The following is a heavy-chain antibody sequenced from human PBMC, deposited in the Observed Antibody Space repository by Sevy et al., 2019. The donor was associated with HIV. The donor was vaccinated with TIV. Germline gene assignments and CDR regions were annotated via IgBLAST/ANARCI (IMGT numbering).Heavy chain of an antibody. CDR2: ISAYNGNT. D-gene: IGHD2-15*01. J-gene: IGHJ6*02. CDR3: AWDLYCSGGSRYSMGHYYYYGMDV. Sequence: ASVKVSCKASGYTFTSYGISWVRQAPGQGLEWMGWISAYNGNTNYAQKLQGRVTMTTDTSTSTAYMELRSLRSDETAVYYCAWDLYCSGGSRYSMGHYYYYGMDVWGQGTTVTVSS. CDR1: GYTFTSYG. V-gene: IGHV1-18*01.